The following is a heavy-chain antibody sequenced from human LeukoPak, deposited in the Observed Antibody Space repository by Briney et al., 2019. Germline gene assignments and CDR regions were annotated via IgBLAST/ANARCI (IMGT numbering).Heavy chain of an antibody. CDR2: ISSSRSYI. J-gene: IGHJ4*02. CDR3: TANFNY. Sequence: GGSLRLSCAASGFTFSSYSMNWVRQAPGKGLEWVSFISSSRSYIYYADSVKGRFTISRDNAKNSLYLQMNSLRAEDTAVYYCTANFNYWGQGTLVTVSS. CDR1: GFTFSSYS. V-gene: IGHV3-21*01.